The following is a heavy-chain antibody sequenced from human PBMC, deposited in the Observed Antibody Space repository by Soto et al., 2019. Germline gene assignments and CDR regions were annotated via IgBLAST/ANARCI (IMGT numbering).Heavy chain of an antibody. CDR1: GYTFTRYA. J-gene: IGHJ4*02. CDR2: INAGNGNT. CDR3: ARGEFLSYDDY. D-gene: IGHD3-16*01. Sequence: VASVKVSCKASGYTFTRYAMHWVRQAPGQRLEWMGWINAGNGNTKYSQKFQGRVIITRDASASTAYMELSSLRSEDTAVYYCARGEFLSYDDYWGQGTLVNVSS. V-gene: IGHV1-3*01.